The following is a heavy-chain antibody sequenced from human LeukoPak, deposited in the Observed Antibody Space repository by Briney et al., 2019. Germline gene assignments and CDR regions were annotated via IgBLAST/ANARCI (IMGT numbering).Heavy chain of an antibody. CDR3: ARDHPYSSSWFGY. CDR2: ISAYNGNT. CDR1: GYTFTSYG. V-gene: IGHV1-18*01. Sequence: ASVKVSCKASGYTFTSYGISWVRQAAGQGLEWMGWISAYNGNTNYAQKLQGRLTMTTDTSTSTAYMELRSLRSDDTGVYYCARDHPYSSSWFGYWAEGTLVTVSS. D-gene: IGHD6-13*01. J-gene: IGHJ4*02.